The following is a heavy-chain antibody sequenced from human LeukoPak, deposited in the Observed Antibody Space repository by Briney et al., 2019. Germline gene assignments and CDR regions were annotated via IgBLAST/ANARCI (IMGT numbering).Heavy chain of an antibody. J-gene: IGHJ4*02. CDR1: GFTFTTYW. Sequence: GGSLRLSCAASGFTFTTYWMSWVRQVPGKGLEWVANIKQDGSEKYYVDAVKGRFTISRDNAKNALYLQMNSLRAEDTAVYYCARDRGWGYYLDYWGQGNLVAVSS. CDR2: IKQDGSEK. V-gene: IGHV3-7*01. CDR3: ARDRGWGYYLDY. D-gene: IGHD1-26*01.